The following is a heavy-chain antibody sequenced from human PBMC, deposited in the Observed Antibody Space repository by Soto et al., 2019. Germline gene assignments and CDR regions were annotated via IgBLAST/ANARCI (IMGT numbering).Heavy chain of an antibody. CDR1: GGTFSSYA. D-gene: IGHD3-9*01. CDR2: IIPIFGTA. J-gene: IGHJ1*01. CDR3: ASCQRASHYDILTGHYQN. V-gene: IGHV1-69*01. Sequence: QVQLVQSGAEVKKPGSSVKVSCKASGGTFSSYAISWVRQAPVQGLEWMGVIIPIFGTANYAQKFQGRVTITEDESTSTAYMELRSLRSEDTAVYSSASCQRASHYDILTGHYQNWGQGTMVTVSS.